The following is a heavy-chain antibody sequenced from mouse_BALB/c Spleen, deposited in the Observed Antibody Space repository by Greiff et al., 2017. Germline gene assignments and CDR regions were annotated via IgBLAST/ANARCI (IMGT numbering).Heavy chain of an antibody. CDR2: ISSGSSTI. J-gene: IGHJ4*01. V-gene: IGHV5-17*02. CDR3: ARTATVVATDYAMDY. CDR1: GFTFSSFG. Sequence: EVQRVESGGGLVQPGGSRKLSCAASGFTFSSFGMHWVRQAPEKGLEWVAYISSGSSTIYYADTVKGRFTISRDNPKNTLFLQMTSLRSEDTAMYYCARTATVVATDYAMDYWGQGTSVTVSS. D-gene: IGHD1-1*01.